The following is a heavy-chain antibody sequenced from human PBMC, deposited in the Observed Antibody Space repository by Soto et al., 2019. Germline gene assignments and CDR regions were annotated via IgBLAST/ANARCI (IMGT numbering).Heavy chain of an antibody. V-gene: IGHV3-30-3*01. J-gene: IGHJ4*02. D-gene: IGHD6-19*01. CDR1: GFTFSSYS. CDR2: ISYDGSNK. CDR3: ARGAGITVAATSFDY. Sequence: QVQLVESGGGVVQPGRSLRLSCAASGFTFSSYSMHWVRQAPGKGLEWVAVISYDGSNKYYADSVKGRFTISRDNSKNTLNLQMNSLRAEDTAVYYCARGAGITVAATSFDYWGQGTLVTVSS.